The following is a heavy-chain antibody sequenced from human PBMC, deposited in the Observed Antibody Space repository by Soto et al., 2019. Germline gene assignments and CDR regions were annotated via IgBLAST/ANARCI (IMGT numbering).Heavy chain of an antibody. CDR2: IKDGGRT. CDR1: GGSLSGYY. J-gene: IGHJ4*02. V-gene: IGHV4-34*01. D-gene: IGHD5-12*01. Sequence: QVQLQQWGAGLLKPSETLSLNCAVNGGSLSGYYWSWIRQPPGKGLEWIGEIKDGGRTNYSPSLKSRATISSDPSNNQFSLGLYSVTAADTGVYYCARGQEGVVATHWDQGTLVTVSS. CDR3: ARGQEGVVATH.